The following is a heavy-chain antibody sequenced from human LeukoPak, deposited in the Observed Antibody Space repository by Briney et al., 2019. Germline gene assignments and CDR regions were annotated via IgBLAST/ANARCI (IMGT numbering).Heavy chain of an antibody. J-gene: IGHJ5*02. CDR3: ARDNCSGGSCDWFDP. CDR1: GYTFTGYY. D-gene: IGHD2-15*01. Sequence: ASVKVSCKASGYTFTGYYMHWVRQAPGQGLEWMGRINPNSGGTNYAQKFQGRVTMTRDTSISSAYMELSRMRSHDTAVYYCARDNCSGGSCDWFDPWGQGTLVTVSS. V-gene: IGHV1-2*06. CDR2: INPNSGGT.